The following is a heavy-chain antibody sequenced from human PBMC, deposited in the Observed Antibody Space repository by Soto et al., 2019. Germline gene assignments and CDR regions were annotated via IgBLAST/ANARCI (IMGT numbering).Heavy chain of an antibody. J-gene: IGHJ6*02. D-gene: IGHD1-1*01. Sequence: QVQLMQSGAEVKKPGSSVKVSCKASGGTFSTSAISWVRQAPGEGLEWAGGIMPIFATPDYAQKFQGRVTSSPDESTATAYLALTSLTADDTAVDYCATDKARHQLRGNHYYILDVWGQGPAITVSS. CDR3: ATDKARHQLRGNHYYILDV. CDR2: IMPIFATP. CDR1: GGTFSTSA. V-gene: IGHV1-69*05.